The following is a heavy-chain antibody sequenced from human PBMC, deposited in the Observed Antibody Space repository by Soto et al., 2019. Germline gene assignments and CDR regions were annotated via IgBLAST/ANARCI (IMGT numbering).Heavy chain of an antibody. CDR2: IYSDGST. J-gene: IGHJ6*03. V-gene: IGHV3-66*01. Sequence: GSLRLSCAASGFIVSSNYMSWVRQAPGKGLEWVSVIYSDGSTYYADSVKGRFTISRDNSKNTLYLQMHSLRAEDTAVYYCAREFKGEAAVGYYYYMDVWGKGTTVTVSS. D-gene: IGHD6-19*01. CDR3: AREFKGEAAVGYYYYMDV. CDR1: GFIVSSNY.